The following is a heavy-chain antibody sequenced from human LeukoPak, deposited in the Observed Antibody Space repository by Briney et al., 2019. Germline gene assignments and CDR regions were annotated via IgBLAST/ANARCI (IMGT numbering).Heavy chain of an antibody. J-gene: IGHJ4*02. CDR1: GFTFSSYA. CDR2: ISGSGGST. V-gene: IGHV3-23*01. Sequence: PGRSLRLSCAASGFTFSSYAMSWVRQAPGKGLEWVSGISGSGGSTYYADAVKGRFTISRDNSKNTLYLQMNSLRAEDTAVYYCAKVARSTLLYYFDYWGQGTLVTVSS. CDR3: AKVARSTLLYYFDY.